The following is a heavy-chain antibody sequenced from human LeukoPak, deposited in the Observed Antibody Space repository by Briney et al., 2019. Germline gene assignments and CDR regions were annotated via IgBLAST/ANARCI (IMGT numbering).Heavy chain of an antibody. CDR2: IYHSGST. D-gene: IGHD1-26*01. CDR3: ARKEATSDRVIYN. J-gene: IGHJ4*02. CDR1: GVPLSTSHW. V-gene: IGHV4-4*02. Sequence: KPSGTLSLTCAVSGVPLSTSHWWTGVRQPPEKGLEWIGIIYHSGSTNYNPSLKSRVTISVDKSKNQFSLRLSSVTAADTAVYFCARKEATSDRVIYNWGQGTLVTVSS.